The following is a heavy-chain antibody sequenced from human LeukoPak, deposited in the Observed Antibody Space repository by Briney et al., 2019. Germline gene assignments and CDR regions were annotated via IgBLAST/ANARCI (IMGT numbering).Heavy chain of an antibody. CDR3: AKDGVPSRYFGRNYFDY. V-gene: IGHV3-30*02. J-gene: IGHJ4*02. CDR2: IRYDGSNK. CDR1: GFTFRSYG. Sequence: GGSLRLSCAASGFTFRSYGMHWVRQAPGKGLEWVAFIRYDGSNKYYAASVKGRFTISRDNSKNTLYLQMNSLRAEDTAVYYCAKDGVPSRYFGRNYFDYWGQGTLVTVSS. D-gene: IGHD2-8*01.